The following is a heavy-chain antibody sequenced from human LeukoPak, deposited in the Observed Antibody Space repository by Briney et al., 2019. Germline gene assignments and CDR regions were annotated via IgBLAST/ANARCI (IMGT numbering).Heavy chain of an antibody. Sequence: PGGSLRLSCAASGFTFSSYAMSWVRQAPGKGLEWVSAISGSGGSTYYADSVKGRFTISRDNSKNTLYLQMNSLRAEDTAVYYCASHGSICCDAFDIWGQGTMVTVSS. J-gene: IGHJ3*02. D-gene: IGHD3-3*01. V-gene: IGHV3-23*01. CDR1: GFTFSSYA. CDR3: ASHGSICCDAFDI. CDR2: ISGSGGST.